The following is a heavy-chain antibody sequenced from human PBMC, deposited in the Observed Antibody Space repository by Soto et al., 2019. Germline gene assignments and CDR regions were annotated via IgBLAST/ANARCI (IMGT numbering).Heavy chain of an antibody. CDR2: IIPIFGTA. D-gene: IGHD6-13*01. J-gene: IGHJ6*02. CDR3: ARDRGGYSSSSNYHGMDV. CDR1: GGTFSSYA. V-gene: IGHV1-69*13. Sequence: SVKVSCKASGGTFSSYAISWVRQAPGQGLEWMGGIIPIFGTANYAQKFQGRVTITADESTSTAYMELSSLRSEDTAVYYCARDRGGYSSSSNYHGMDVWGQGTTVTVSS.